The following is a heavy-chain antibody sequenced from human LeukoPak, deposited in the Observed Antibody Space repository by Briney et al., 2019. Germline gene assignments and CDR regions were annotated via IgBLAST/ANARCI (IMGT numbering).Heavy chain of an antibody. CDR2: IKQDGSEK. J-gene: IGHJ4*02. Sequence: PGGSLRLSCAASGFVFSSYGMHWVRQAPGKGLEWVANIKQDGSEKYYVDSVKGRFTISRDNARNSLYLQMNSLRAEDTAVYYCARAGIAAAFDYWGQGTLVTVSS. CDR3: ARAGIAAAFDY. D-gene: IGHD6-13*01. V-gene: IGHV3-7*01. CDR1: GFVFSSYG.